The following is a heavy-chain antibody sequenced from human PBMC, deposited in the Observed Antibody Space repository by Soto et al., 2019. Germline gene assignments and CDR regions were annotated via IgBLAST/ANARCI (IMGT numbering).Heavy chain of an antibody. CDR1: GGSISSYY. D-gene: IGHD3-3*01. J-gene: IGHJ5*02. V-gene: IGHV4-59*01. CDR3: ARTFGTYYDFWSGINWFDP. CDR2: IYYSGST. Sequence: SETLSLTCTVSGGSISSYYWSWIRQPPGKGLEWIGYIYYSGSTNYNPSLKSRVTISVDTSKNQFSLKLSSVTAADTAVYYCARTFGTYYDFWSGINWFDPWGQGTLVTVS.